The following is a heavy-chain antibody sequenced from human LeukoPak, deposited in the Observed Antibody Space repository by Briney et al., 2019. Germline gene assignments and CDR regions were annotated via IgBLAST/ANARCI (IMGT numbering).Heavy chain of an antibody. CDR2: ISYDGSNK. D-gene: IGHD3-22*01. Sequence: GGSLRLSCAASGFTFSSYAMHWVRQAPGEGLEWVAVISYDGSNKYYADSVKGRFTISRDNSKNTLYLQMNSLRAEDTAVYYCARETSYDSSGYQDPEYYFDYWGQGTLVTVSS. J-gene: IGHJ4*02. V-gene: IGHV3-30-3*01. CDR1: GFTFSSYA. CDR3: ARETSYDSSGYQDPEYYFDY.